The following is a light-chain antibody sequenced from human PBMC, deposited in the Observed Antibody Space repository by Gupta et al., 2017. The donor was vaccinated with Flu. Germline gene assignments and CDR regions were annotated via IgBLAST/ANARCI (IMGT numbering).Light chain of an antibody. V-gene: IGLV3-25*02. CDR1: ALPKQY. CDR2: KDS. J-gene: IGLJ1*01. CDR3: QSADSSGTYKV. Sequence: SYDLTQPPSVSVSPGQQARTTCSGDALPKQYAYWYQQKPGQAPVLVIYKDSERPSGIPERFSGSSSGTTVTLTISGVQAEDEAYYYCQSADSSGTYKVFGTGIKVTVL.